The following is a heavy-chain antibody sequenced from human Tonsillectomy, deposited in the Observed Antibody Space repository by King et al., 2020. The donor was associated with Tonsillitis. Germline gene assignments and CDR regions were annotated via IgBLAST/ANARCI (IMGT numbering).Heavy chain of an antibody. CDR1: GGTFSSYA. CDR3: ARAYPRPGIAAAGTGVNSFDP. V-gene: IGHV1-69*01. J-gene: IGHJ5*02. CDR2: IIPIFGTA. D-gene: IGHD6-13*01. Sequence: QLVQSGAEVKKPGSSVKVSCKASGGTFSSYAISWVRQAPGQGLEWMGGIIPIFGTANYAQKFQGRVTITADESTSTAYMELSSLRSEDTAVYYCARAYPRPGIAAAGTGVNSFDPWGQGTLVTVSS.